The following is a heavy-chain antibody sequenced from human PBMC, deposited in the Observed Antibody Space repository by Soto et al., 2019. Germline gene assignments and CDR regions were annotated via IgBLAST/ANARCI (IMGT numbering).Heavy chain of an antibody. CDR3: AREGVQHGSGPYYYYGMDV. V-gene: IGHV3-21*01. J-gene: IGHJ6*02. CDR1: GFTFSSYS. D-gene: IGHD3-10*01. CDR2: ISSSSSYI. Sequence: EVQLVESGGGLVKPGGSLRLSCAASGFTFSSYSMNWVRQAPGKGLEWVSSISSSSSYIYYADSVKGRFTISRDNAKNSLYLQMNSQRAEDTAVYYCAREGVQHGSGPYYYYGMDVWGQGTTVTVSS.